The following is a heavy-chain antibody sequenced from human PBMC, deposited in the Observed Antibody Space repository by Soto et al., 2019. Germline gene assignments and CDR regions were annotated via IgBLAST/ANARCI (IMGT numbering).Heavy chain of an antibody. D-gene: IGHD6-13*01. V-gene: IGHV3-30*18. CDR1: GFTFSSYG. CDR2: ISYDGSNK. CDR3: AKDQRSSSYIHLFDY. J-gene: IGHJ4*02. Sequence: QVQLVESGGGLVQPGRSLRLSCAASGFTFSSYGMHWVRQAPGKGLEWVAVISYDGSNKYYADSVKGRFTISRDNSKNTLYLQMNSLRAEDTAVYYCAKDQRSSSYIHLFDYWGQGTLVTVSS.